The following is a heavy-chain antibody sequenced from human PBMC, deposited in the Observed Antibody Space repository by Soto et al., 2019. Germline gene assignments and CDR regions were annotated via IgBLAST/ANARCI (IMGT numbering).Heavy chain of an antibody. CDR3: ARAYPPHSDILPGFSQTYYYDGMDV. CDR2: IYYSGST. D-gene: IGHD3-9*01. J-gene: IGHJ6*02. Sequence: QVQLQESGPGLVKPSQTLSLTCTVSGGSISSGGYYWSWIRQHPGKGLEWIGYIYYSGSTYYNPSLKRLITIPVDTATNQFALKLSSVTAADTAVYFCARAYPPHSDILPGFSQTYYYDGMDVWGQGTTVTVSS. V-gene: IGHV4-31*01. CDR1: GGSISSGGYY.